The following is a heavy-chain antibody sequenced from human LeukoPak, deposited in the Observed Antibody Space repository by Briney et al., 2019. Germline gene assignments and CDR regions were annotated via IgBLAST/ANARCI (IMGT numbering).Heavy chain of an antibody. J-gene: IGHJ4*02. V-gene: IGHV3-15*07. Sequence: PGGSLRLSCAASGFTFNNAWMNWVRQAPGKGLEWVGRIKSKTDGETTDYAAPVKGRFAVSRDDSKNTLFLQMNSLSTEDTAVYYCARAHSYYFDYWGQGTLVTVSS. D-gene: IGHD5-18*01. CDR1: GFTFNNAW. CDR3: ARAHSYYFDY. CDR2: IKSKTDGETT.